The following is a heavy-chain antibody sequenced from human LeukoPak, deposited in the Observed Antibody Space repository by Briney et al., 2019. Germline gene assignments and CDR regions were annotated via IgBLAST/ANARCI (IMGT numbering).Heavy chain of an antibody. Sequence: ASVKVSCKASGGTFSSYAISWVRQAPGQGLEWMGRIIPILGIANYAQKFQGRVTITADKSTSTAYMELSSLRSEDTAVYYCALGRYYDSSGYSFDYWGQGTLVTVSS. CDR1: GGTFSSYA. D-gene: IGHD3-22*01. J-gene: IGHJ4*02. V-gene: IGHV1-69*04. CDR3: ALGRYYDSSGYSFDY. CDR2: IIPILGIA.